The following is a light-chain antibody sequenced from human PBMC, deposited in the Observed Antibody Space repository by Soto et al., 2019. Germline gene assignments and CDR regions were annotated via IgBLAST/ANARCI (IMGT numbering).Light chain of an antibody. CDR2: AAS. CDR1: QSVGTD. Sequence: EIVMTQSPATLSVSPGERATLSCRASQSVGTDLAWYQLRPGQAPRLLIYAASTRAPDIPARFTGSGSGTEFTLTISSLQSEDFAVYYCQHYNDWPPCTFGQGTRVELK. V-gene: IGKV3-15*01. J-gene: IGKJ1*01. CDR3: QHYNDWPPCT.